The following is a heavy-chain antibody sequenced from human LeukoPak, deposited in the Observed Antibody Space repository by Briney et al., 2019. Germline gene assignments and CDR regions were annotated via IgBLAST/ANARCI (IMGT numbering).Heavy chain of an antibody. CDR1: GYTFTSYD. V-gene: IGHV1-8*01. D-gene: IGHD3-3*01. CDR3: ARRSSYYDFWSGRYYYYMDV. J-gene: IGHJ6*03. Sequence: ASVRVSCKASGYTFTSYDINWVRQAPGQGLEWKGWMNPNSGNTGYAQKFQGRVTMTRNTSISTAYMELSSLRSEDTAVYYCARRSSYYDFWSGRYYYYMDVWGKGTTVTVSS. CDR2: MNPNSGNT.